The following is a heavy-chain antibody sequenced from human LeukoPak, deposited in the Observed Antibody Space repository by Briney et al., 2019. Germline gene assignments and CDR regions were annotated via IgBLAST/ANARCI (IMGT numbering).Heavy chain of an antibody. D-gene: IGHD3-3*01. V-gene: IGHV4-59*01. CDR2: IYYSGST. CDR1: GGSISSYY. Sequence: SETLSLTCTVSGGSISSYYWSWIRQPPGKGLEWIGYIYYSGSTNYNPSLKSRVTISVDTSKNQFSLKLSSVTAADTAVYYCARTGFWSGYQQLDYWGQGTLVTVSS. CDR3: ARTGFWSGYQQLDY. J-gene: IGHJ4*02.